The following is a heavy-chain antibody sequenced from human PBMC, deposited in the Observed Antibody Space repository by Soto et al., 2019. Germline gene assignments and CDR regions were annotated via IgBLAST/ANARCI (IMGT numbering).Heavy chain of an antibody. J-gene: IGHJ3*02. CDR3: ARDLVRFLEWLSVSDAFDI. D-gene: IGHD3-3*01. CDR2: INAGNGNT. Sequence: ASVKVSCKASGYTFTSYGISWVRQAPGQRLEWMGWINAGNGNTKYSQKFQGRVTITRDTSASTAYMELSSLRSEDTAVYYCARDLVRFLEWLSVSDAFDIWGQGTMVTVSS. V-gene: IGHV1-3*01. CDR1: GYTFTSYG.